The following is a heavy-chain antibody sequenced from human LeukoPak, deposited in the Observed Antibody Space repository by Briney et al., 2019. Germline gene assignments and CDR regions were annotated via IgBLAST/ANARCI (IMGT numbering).Heavy chain of an antibody. D-gene: IGHD3-10*01. CDR3: AKDRLMYGSGSYPLDY. J-gene: IGHJ4*02. Sequence: GGSLRLSCAASRFSFSNYGMHWVRQAPGKGLEWVAFIRYDRSVKDYADSVKGRFTISRDNSNNTLYLQMNSLRAEDTAVYYCAKDRLMYGSGSYPLDYWGQGTLVTVSS. V-gene: IGHV3-30*02. CDR2: IRYDRSVK. CDR1: RFSFSNYG.